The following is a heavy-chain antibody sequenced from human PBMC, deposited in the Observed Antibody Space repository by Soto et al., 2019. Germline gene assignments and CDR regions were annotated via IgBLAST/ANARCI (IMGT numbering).Heavy chain of an antibody. CDR3: AHPRGYGVFDAYDI. CDR1: GFTFSTYA. CDR2: ISGSGDST. D-gene: IGHD4-17*01. Sequence: PGGSLRLSCAASGFTFSTYAMSWVRQAPGKGLEWVSAISGSGDSTYSADSVRGRITISRDNSINTLYLQMNSLGNEDTAVYYCAHPRGYGVFDAYDIWGQGTMVTVSS. J-gene: IGHJ3*02. V-gene: IGHV3-23*01.